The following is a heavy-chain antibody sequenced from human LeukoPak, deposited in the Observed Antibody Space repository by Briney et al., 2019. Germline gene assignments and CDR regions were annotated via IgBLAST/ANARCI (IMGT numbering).Heavy chain of an antibody. J-gene: IGHJ4*02. CDR2: IYSGGST. Sequence: GGSLRLSCAASGFTVSSNYMSWVRQAPGKGLEWVSVIYSGGSTYYADSVKGRFTISRDNSKNTLYLQVNSLRAEDTAVYYCARDLGTTAQGSYWGQGTLVTVSS. D-gene: IGHD4-17*01. V-gene: IGHV3-66*01. CDR1: GFTVSSNY. CDR3: ARDLGTTAQGSY.